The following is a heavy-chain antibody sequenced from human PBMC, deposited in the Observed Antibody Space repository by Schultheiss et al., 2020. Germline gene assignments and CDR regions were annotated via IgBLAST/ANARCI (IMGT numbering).Heavy chain of an antibody. V-gene: IGHV4-31*03. CDR3: ARGGKRSINNWFDP. Sequence: SETMSLTCTVSGGSISSGGYYWSWIRQHPGKGLEWIGYIYYSGSTYYNPSLKSRVTISVDTSKNQFSLKLSSVTAADTAVYYCARGGKRSINNWFDPWGKGTLVTVSS. J-gene: IGHJ5*02. CDR1: GGSISSGGYY. D-gene: IGHD2-21*01. CDR2: IYYSGST.